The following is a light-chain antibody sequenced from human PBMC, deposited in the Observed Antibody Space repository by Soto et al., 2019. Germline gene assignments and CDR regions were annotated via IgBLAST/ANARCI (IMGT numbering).Light chain of an antibody. J-gene: IGKJ4*01. CDR3: QQYNNWPLT. Sequence: EIVMTQSPATLSVSPGERATLSCRASQSVSNNLAWYQQKPGQAPRLLIDGASTRATGIPARFSCSGSGTEFSLTISSLQSEDFAVYYCQQYNNWPLTFGGGTKVEIK. V-gene: IGKV3-15*01. CDR2: GAS. CDR1: QSVSNN.